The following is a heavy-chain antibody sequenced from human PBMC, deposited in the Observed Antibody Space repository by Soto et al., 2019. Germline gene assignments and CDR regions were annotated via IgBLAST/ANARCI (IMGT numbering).Heavy chain of an antibody. V-gene: IGHV4-4*07. CDR2: IYTSGST. Sequence: QVQLQESGPGLVKPSETLSLTCTVSGGSISSYYWSWIRQPAGKGLEWIGRIYTSGSTNYNPSLKSRATMSVVTSKNQCALKLSSVTAADTAVYYCARDRRGYSSGWYFDYWGQGTLVSVSS. D-gene: IGHD6-19*01. CDR1: GGSISSYY. CDR3: ARDRRGYSSGWYFDY. J-gene: IGHJ4*02.